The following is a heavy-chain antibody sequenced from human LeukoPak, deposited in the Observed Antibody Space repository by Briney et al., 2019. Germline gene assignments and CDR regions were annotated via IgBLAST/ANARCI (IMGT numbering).Heavy chain of an antibody. J-gene: IGHJ4*02. Sequence: PGGSLRLSCAASGFTFNTYAMSWVRQAPGKGLEWVSSISSSGAGTFYADSVKGRFTISRDNSKNTVDLQMNSLRAEDTAVYSCARVTFGFSNYWGQGTLVTVSS. V-gene: IGHV3-23*01. CDR1: GFTFNTYA. CDR3: ARVTFGFSNY. CDR2: ISSSGAGT. D-gene: IGHD2-21*02.